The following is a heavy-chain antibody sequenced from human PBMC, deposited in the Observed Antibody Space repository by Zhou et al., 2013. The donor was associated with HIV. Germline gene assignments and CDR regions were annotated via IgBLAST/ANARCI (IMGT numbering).Heavy chain of an antibody. Sequence: QVQLVQSGAEVKKPGSSVKVSCKASGGTFSTHAISWVRQAPGQGLEWMGGIIPIFTTSKYAQKFQGRVTITADESTSTAYMELSSLRSEDTAVYYCARDYDSSGYSDYRGQGTLVTVSS. V-gene: IGHV1-69*12. CDR1: GGTFSTHA. J-gene: IGHJ4*02. D-gene: IGHD3-22*01. CDR2: IIPIFTTS. CDR3: ARDYDSSGYSDY.